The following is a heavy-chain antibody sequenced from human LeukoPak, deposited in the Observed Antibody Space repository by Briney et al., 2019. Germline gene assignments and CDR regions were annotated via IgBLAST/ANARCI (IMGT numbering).Heavy chain of an antibody. D-gene: IGHD2-21*02. CDR3: ARKGRGPCGGDCYGYAEYFQH. CDR2: IIPIFGTA. V-gene: IGHV1-69*13. Sequence: SVKVSCKASGGTFSSYAISWVRQAPGQGLEWMGGIIPIFGTANCAQKFQGRVTITADESTSTAYMELSSLRSEDTAVYYCARKGRGPCGGDCYGYAEYFQHWGQGTLVTVSS. CDR1: GGTFSSYA. J-gene: IGHJ1*01.